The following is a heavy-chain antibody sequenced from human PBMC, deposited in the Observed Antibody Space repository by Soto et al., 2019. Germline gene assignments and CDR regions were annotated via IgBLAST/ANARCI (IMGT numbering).Heavy chain of an antibody. CDR1: GFTFTSSA. CDR2: IVVGSGNT. V-gene: IGHV1-58*02. CDR3: AAAMVKQHLGYYMDV. Sequence: VKVSCKASGFTFTSSAMQWVRQARGQRLEWIGWIVVGSGNTNYAQKFQERVTITRDMSTSTAYMELSSLRSEDTAVYYCAAAMVKQHLGYYMDVWGKGTTVTVSS. J-gene: IGHJ6*03. D-gene: IGHD6-13*01.